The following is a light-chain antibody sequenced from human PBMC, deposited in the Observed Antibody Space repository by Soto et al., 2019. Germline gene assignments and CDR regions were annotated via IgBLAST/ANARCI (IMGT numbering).Light chain of an antibody. V-gene: IGKV1-12*01. CDR3: LQANRVPLS. CDR2: AAS. J-gene: IGKJ5*01. Sequence: EIHMTQXXSXXXXYXXXRXXIPXRASLAISTNLAWYQQKPGKAPKLLIYAASSLQSGVPSRFSGTGSGTDFTLTISGLQPEDFAIYYCLQANRVPLSFGQGRRLEI. CDR1: LAISTN.